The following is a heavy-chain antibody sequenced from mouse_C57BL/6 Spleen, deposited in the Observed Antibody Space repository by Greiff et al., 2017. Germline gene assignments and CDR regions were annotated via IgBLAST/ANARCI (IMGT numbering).Heavy chain of an antibody. CDR1: GYTFTSYW. V-gene: IGHV1-55*01. CDR2: IYPGSGST. J-gene: IGHJ3*01. Sequence: QVHVKQPGAELVKPGASVKMSCKASGYTFTSYWITWVKQRPGQGLEWIGDIYPGSGSTNYNEKFKSKATLTVDTSSSTAYMQLSSLTSEDSAVYYCARNLNYSPFAYWGQGTLVTVSA. D-gene: IGHD1-1*01. CDR3: ARNLNYSPFAY.